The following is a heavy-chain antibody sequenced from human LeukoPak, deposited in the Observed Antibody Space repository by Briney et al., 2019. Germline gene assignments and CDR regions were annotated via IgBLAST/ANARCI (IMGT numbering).Heavy chain of an antibody. CDR1: GYTFTGYY. CDR3: ARGGLQTWYYYMDV. V-gene: IGHV1-2*02. Sequence: APVKVSCKASGYTFTGYYMHWVRQAPGQGLEWMGWINPNSGGTNYAQKFQDRVTMTRDTSISTAYMELSRLRSDDTAVYYCARGGLQTWYYYMDVWGKGTTVTVSS. J-gene: IGHJ6*03. CDR2: INPNSGGT.